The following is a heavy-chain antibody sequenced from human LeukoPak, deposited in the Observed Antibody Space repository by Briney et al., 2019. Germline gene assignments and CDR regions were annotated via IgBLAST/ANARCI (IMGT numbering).Heavy chain of an antibody. V-gene: IGHV3-74*01. Sequence: PGGALRLSCAASGFTFSSYWMHWVRQAPGRGRVWVSRINSDGSSTSYADSVKGRFTISRDNAKNTLYLQMNSLRAEDTAVYYCARDGWTGTTDFTFDYWGQGTLVTVSS. CDR2: INSDGSST. CDR1: GFTFSSYW. CDR3: ARDGWTGTTDFTFDY. J-gene: IGHJ4*02. D-gene: IGHD1-7*01.